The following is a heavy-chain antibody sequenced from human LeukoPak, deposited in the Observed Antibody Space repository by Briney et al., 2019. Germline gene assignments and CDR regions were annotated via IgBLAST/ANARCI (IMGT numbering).Heavy chain of an antibody. CDR1: GYTFTSYD. D-gene: IGHD1-26*01. Sequence: ASVKVSCKASGYTFTSYDINWVRQATGQGLEWMGWMNPNSGNTGYAQKFQGRVTMTRNTSISTAYMELSSLRSEDTAVYYCARLDNSGSYPYYYYYYMDVWGKGTTVTVSS. CDR3: ARLDNSGSYPYYYYYYMDV. CDR2: MNPNSGNT. V-gene: IGHV1-8*01. J-gene: IGHJ6*03.